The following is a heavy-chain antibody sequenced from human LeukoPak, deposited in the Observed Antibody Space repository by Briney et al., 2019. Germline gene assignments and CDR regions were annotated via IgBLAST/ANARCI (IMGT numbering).Heavy chain of an antibody. V-gene: IGHV1-2*02. CDR2: INPNSGGT. CDR3: ARTSSYYYDSSGYYYYYYYYGMDV. D-gene: IGHD3-22*01. J-gene: IGHJ6*02. CDR1: GYTFTGYY. Sequence: ASVKVSCKASGYTFTGYYMHWVRQAPGQGLEWMGWINPNSGGTNYAQKFQGRVTMTRDTSISTAYMELSSLRSEDTAVYYCARTSSYYYDSSGYYYYYYYYGMDVWGQGTTVTVSS.